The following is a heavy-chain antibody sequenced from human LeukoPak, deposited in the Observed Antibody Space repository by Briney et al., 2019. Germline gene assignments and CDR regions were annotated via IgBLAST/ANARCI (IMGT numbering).Heavy chain of an antibody. CDR3: AREKVGGWYGVTY. D-gene: IGHD6-19*01. CDR1: GFTFTFYG. J-gene: IGHJ4*02. V-gene: IGHV3-30*03. CDR2: LSYDGGNI. Sequence: GRSLRLSCSPCGFTFTFYGMHWLRQAPGRGLEWVALLSYDGGNIYYADSVKGRFTIYGDYYNNTLHLQITILREEDTAVYRCAREKVGGWYGVTYSGQGTLVTVSS.